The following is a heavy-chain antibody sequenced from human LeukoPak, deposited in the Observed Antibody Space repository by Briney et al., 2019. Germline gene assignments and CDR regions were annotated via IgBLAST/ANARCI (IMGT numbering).Heavy chain of an antibody. D-gene: IGHD3-10*01. CDR1: GYTFTSYA. V-gene: IGHV1-3*03. CDR2: INVGNGNT. CDR3: ARNYGSGEFDY. J-gene: IGHJ4*02. Sequence: ASVKVSCKASGYTFTSYAMHWVRQAPGQRLEWMGWINVGNGNTKYSQEIQGRVTITRDTSASTAYMELSSLRSEDMAVYYCARNYGSGEFDYWGQGTLVTVST.